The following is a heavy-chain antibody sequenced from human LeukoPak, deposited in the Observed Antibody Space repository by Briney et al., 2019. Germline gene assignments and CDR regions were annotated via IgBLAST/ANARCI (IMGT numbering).Heavy chain of an antibody. Sequence: PGGSLRLSCAASGFTVSSNYMSWVRQAPGKGLEWVSVIYSGGSTNYADSVKGRFTISRDNSKNTLYLQMNSLRAEDTAVYYCARMMYSGSYLDAFDIWGQGTMVTVSS. V-gene: IGHV3-53*01. CDR2: IYSGGST. D-gene: IGHD1-26*01. CDR1: GFTVSSNY. CDR3: ARMMYSGSYLDAFDI. J-gene: IGHJ3*02.